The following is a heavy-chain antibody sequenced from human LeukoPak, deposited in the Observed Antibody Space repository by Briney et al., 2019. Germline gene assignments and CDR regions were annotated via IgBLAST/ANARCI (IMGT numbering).Heavy chain of an antibody. V-gene: IGHV1-8*01. CDR1: GYTFTSYD. CDR3: ARTHYYDSSGDNWFDP. D-gene: IGHD3-22*01. Sequence: ASVTVSCKASGYTFTSYDINWVRRATGQGLEWMGWMNPNSGHTGYAQKFQGRVTMTRNTSITTAYMELSSLRSEDTAVYYCARTHYYDSSGDNWFDPWGQGTLVTVSS. CDR2: MNPNSGHT. J-gene: IGHJ5*02.